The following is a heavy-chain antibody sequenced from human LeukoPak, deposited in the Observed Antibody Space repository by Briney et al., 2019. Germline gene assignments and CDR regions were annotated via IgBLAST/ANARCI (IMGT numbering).Heavy chain of an antibody. CDR1: GPTFSSYW. CDR2: ITSVGSST. Sequence: GRCLRLSCAASGPTFSSYWMHWVRQAPGKGRVWVSRITSVGSSTSYADSVKGRFTISRDNAKTTLYLQMSSLRAEDRAVYYCARGVWGVVDVWGQGTTVTVSS. J-gene: IGHJ6*02. CDR3: ARGVWGVVDV. V-gene: IGHV3-74*01. D-gene: IGHD3-10*01.